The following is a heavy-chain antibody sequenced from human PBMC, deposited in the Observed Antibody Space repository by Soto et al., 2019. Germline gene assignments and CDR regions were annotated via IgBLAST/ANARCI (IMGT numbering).Heavy chain of an antibody. V-gene: IGHV3-33*01. CDR2: IWYDGSNK. J-gene: IGHJ5*02. Sequence: GGSLRLSCAASGFTFSSYGMHWVRQAPGKGLEWVAVIWYDGSNKYYADPVKGRFTISRDNSKNTLYLQMNSLRAEDTAVYYCARESRFLEWLSLNWFDPWGQGT. D-gene: IGHD3-3*01. CDR1: GFTFSSYG. CDR3: ARESRFLEWLSLNWFDP.